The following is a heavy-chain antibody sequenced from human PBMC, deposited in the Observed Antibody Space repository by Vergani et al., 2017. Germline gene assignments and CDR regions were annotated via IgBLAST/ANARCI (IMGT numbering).Heavy chain of an antibody. J-gene: IGHJ4*02. Sequence: QVQLGQSGAEVKKPGSSVKVSCKASGGTFSSYAISWVRQAPGQGLEWMGGIIPIFGTANYAQKFQGRVTITADESTSTAYMELSSLRSEDTAVYYCARDQTPIGFWSGYYWPRFDYWGQGTLVTVSS. D-gene: IGHD3-3*01. V-gene: IGHV1-69*12. CDR1: GGTFSSYA. CDR3: ARDQTPIGFWSGYYWPRFDY. CDR2: IIPIFGTA.